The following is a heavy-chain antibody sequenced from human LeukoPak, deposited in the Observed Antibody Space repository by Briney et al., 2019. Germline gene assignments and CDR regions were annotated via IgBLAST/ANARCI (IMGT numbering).Heavy chain of an antibody. J-gene: IGHJ4*02. CDR1: GYTLTGYY. CDR3: AKGRCSSRSCYLFDY. Sequence: ASVKVSCKAAGYTLTGYYMHWVRQAPGQGREWMRWINPNSGGTSYAQKFQGRVTMTRDTSISTAYMELSRLRSDDTAVYYCAKGRCSSRSCYLFDYRGQGTLVTVSS. D-gene: IGHD2-2*01. V-gene: IGHV1-2*02. CDR2: INPNSGGT.